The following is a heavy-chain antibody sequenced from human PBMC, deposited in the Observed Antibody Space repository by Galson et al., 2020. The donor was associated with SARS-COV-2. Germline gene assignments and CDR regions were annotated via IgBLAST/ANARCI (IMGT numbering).Heavy chain of an antibody. CDR1: GGTFSSYA. V-gene: IGHV1-69*13. CDR3: ARDRGVATSFIYYFGMDV. Sequence: SVKVSCKASGGTFSSYAISWVRQAPGQGLEWMGGIISRFGTANYAQKFRGRVTITADESTSTAYMELSSLTSEDSAVYYCARDRGVATSFIYYFGMDVWGQGTTVTVSS. J-gene: IGHJ6*02. CDR2: IISRFGTA. D-gene: IGHD5-12*01.